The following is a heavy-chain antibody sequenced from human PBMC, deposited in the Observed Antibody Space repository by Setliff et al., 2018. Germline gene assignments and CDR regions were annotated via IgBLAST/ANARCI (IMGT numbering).Heavy chain of an antibody. CDR2: MYTSGTT. CDR3: ARGPPGYYYYMNV. CDR1: RGSISSSY. Sequence: PSETLSLTCTASRGSISSSYWSWIRLPPGKGLEWIGCMYTSGTTEYNPSLNSRVTMSLDTSKNQFSLNLSSGTAADTAVYYCARGPPGYYYYMNVWGQGTTVTVSS. J-gene: IGHJ6*03. V-gene: IGHV4-4*08.